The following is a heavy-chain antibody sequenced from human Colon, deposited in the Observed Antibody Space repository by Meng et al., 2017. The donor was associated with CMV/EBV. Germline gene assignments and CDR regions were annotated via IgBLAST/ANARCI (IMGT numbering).Heavy chain of an antibody. D-gene: IGHD4-11*01. CDR2: ISSSGSTI. V-gene: IGHV3-11*04. Sequence: GESLKISCAASGFTFSDYYMSWIRQAPGKGLEWVSYISSSGSTIYYADSVKGRFTISRDNAKNSLYLQIHSLRVEDTAVYYCARDPYIKAFDLWGQGTMVTVSS. CDR3: ARDPYIKAFDL. CDR1: GFTFSDYY. J-gene: IGHJ3*01.